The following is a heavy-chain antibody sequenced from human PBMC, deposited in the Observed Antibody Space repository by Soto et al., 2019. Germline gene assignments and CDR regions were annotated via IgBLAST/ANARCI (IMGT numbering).Heavy chain of an antibody. J-gene: IGHJ3*02. CDR2: INAYNGNT. Sequence: ASVKVSCKASGYTFTSYGISWVRQAPGQGLEWMGWINAYNGNTNYAQKLQGRVTMTTDTSTSTAYMELRSLRSDDTAVYYCARDLDYDFWSGYYSSAPRAFDIWGQGTMVTVSS. CDR3: ARDLDYDFWSGYYSSAPRAFDI. CDR1: GYTFTSYG. D-gene: IGHD3-3*01. V-gene: IGHV1-18*04.